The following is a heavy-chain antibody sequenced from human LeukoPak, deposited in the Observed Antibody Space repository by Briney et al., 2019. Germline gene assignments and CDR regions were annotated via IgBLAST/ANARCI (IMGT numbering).Heavy chain of an antibody. D-gene: IGHD6-19*01. CDR3: ARHFTSGWSGMDV. Sequence: GESLKISCKGSGYRFATYWIGWVRQMPGKGLEWMGIIYPGDSDTRYSPSFQGQVTISADKSFTTAYLQWSSLKASDSAMYYCARHFTSGWSGMDVWGQGTTVIVSS. CDR1: GYRFATYW. V-gene: IGHV5-51*01. CDR2: IYPGDSDT. J-gene: IGHJ6*02.